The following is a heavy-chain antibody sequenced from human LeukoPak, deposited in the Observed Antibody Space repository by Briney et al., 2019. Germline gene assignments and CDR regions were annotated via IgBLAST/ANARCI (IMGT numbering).Heavy chain of an antibody. J-gene: IGHJ5*01. V-gene: IGHV1-8*02. Sequence: ASVKVSCKASGYTFTSYDINWVRQAPGQGLEWMGWMDPNRGNTGYAQKFQGRVTMTRSTSVNTAYMELSSLTSEDTAVYYCARGLSRCSSGNCYEPNWLDSWAREPWSPSPQ. D-gene: IGHD2-2*01. CDR1: GYTFTSYD. CDR3: ARGLSRCSSGNCYEPNWLDS. CDR2: MDPNRGNT.